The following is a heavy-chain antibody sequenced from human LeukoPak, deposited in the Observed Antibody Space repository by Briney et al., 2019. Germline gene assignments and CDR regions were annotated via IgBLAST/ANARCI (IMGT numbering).Heavy chain of an antibody. V-gene: IGHV3-66*01. J-gene: IGHJ4*02. CDR3: ARTGDFSSSWLTNYFDY. D-gene: IGHD6-13*01. CDR2: IYSGGST. Sequence: GGSLRLSCAASEFSVGSNYMTWVRQAPGKGLEWVSLIYSGGSTYYADSVKGRFTISRDNSKNTLYLQMNSLRPEDTALYYCARTGDFSSSWLTNYFDYWGQETLVTVSS. CDR1: EFSVGSNY.